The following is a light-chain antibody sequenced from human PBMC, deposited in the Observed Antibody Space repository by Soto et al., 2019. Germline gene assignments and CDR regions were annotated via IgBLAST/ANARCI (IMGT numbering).Light chain of an antibody. CDR1: SSNIGAGYD. CDR2: GNS. CDR3: QSYDSSLTVV. V-gene: IGLV1-40*01. J-gene: IGLJ1*01. Sequence: QSVLTQPPSVSGAPGQRVTISCTGSSSNIGAGYDVHRYQHLPRTAPKLLIYGNSNRPSGVPDRFSGSKSGTSASLAITGLQADDEADYYCQSYDSSLTVVFGTGTKLTVL.